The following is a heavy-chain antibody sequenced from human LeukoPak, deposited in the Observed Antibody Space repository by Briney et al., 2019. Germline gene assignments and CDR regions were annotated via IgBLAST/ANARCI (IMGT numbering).Heavy chain of an antibody. CDR2: ISGYSGNT. V-gene: IGHV1-18*01. J-gene: IGHJ4*02. D-gene: IGHD1-26*01. CDR3: SRTYSGSFRRVGEYGY. Sequence: ASVNVSCKASGYLFTNYGINWIRRAPGQGPEWMGWISGYSGNTDVAPKFQGRLILTTDTSTSTAFMELRSLRSDDTAVYYCSRTYSGSFRRVGEYGYWGQGTQVTVSS. CDR1: GYLFTNYG.